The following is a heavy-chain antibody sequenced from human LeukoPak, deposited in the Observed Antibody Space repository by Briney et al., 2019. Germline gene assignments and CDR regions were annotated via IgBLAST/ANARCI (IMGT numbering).Heavy chain of an antibody. CDR1: GFTFSGSA. CDR3: TRHYPDLAWSGYTPFDY. D-gene: IGHD3-3*01. J-gene: IGHJ4*02. CDR2: IRTKANTYAT. Sequence: PGGSLRLSCAASGFTFSGSAMHWVRQASGKGLEWVGRIRTKANTYATAYAASVKGRFTVSRDDSKNTAYLQMNSLETEDTAVYYCTRHYPDLAWSGYTPFDYWGQGTLVTVSS. V-gene: IGHV3-73*01.